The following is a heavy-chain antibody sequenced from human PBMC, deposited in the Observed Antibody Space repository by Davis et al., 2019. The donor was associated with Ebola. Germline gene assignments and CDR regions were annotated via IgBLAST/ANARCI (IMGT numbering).Heavy chain of an antibody. CDR2: IYTSGST. CDR1: GGSISSGSYY. V-gene: IGHV4-61*09. CDR3: ARDRLYDFWSGYYYFDY. D-gene: IGHD3-3*01. J-gene: IGHJ4*02. Sequence: PSGTLSLTCTVSGGSISSGSYYWSWIRQPAGKGLEWIGHIYTSGSTNYNPSLKSRVTISVDTSKNQFSLKLSSVTAADTAVYYCARDRLYDFWSGYYYFDYWGQGTLVTVSS.